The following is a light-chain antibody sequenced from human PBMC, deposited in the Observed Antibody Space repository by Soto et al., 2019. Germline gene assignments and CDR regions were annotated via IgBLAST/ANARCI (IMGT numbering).Light chain of an antibody. V-gene: IGLV2-14*01. CDR3: SSYTSTGTPV. CDR2: EVT. Sequence: QSVLTQPASVSGSLGQSITMSCTGTSTDVGGYNFVSWYQQHPDKAPKLLIYEVTNRPSGVSNRFSGSKSGNTASLTISGLQAEDEADYYCSSYTSTGTPVFGTGTKVNVL. CDR1: STDVGGYNF. J-gene: IGLJ1*01.